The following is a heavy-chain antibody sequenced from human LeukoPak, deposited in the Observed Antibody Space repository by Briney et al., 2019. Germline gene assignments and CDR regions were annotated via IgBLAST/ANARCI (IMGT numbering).Heavy chain of an antibody. J-gene: IGHJ4*02. CDR3: ARDSGSFEGDY. CDR2: INPSGGST. V-gene: IGHV1-46*01. CDR1: GYTFTSYY. D-gene: IGHD1-26*01. Sequence: ASVKVSCKASGYTFTSYYMHWVRQAPGQGLEWMGIINPSGGSTSYAQKFQGRVTMTRDTSTSIVYMELSSLRSEDTAVYYCARDSGSFEGDYWGQGTLVTVSS.